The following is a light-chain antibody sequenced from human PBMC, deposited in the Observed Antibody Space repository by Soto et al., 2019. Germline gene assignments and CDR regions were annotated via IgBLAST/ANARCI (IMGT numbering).Light chain of an antibody. Sequence: EIVLTQSPATLSLSRGERATLSCRASQSVSTYLAWYQQKPGQAPRLLIYPASNRATGIPARFSGSGSGTYFTLTISSLEPEDFAVYYCEQRSNWLTFGGGTKLDIK. CDR1: QSVSTY. CDR2: PAS. CDR3: EQRSNWLT. J-gene: IGKJ4*01. V-gene: IGKV3-11*01.